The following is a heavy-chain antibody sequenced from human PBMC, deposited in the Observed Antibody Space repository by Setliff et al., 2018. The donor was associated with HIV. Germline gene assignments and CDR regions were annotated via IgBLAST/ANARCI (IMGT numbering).Heavy chain of an antibody. CDR1: GFTFNHYA. D-gene: IGHD5-12*01. CDR2: ITNDVSAT. Sequence: GGSLRLSCAASGFTFNHYAMHWVRQVPGKGLVWVSRITNDVSATTYADFVKGRFTISRDNAKNMVYLQMNSLRVEDTAVYYCTTGPYNGYSDWGHGTAVTVS. V-gene: IGHV3-74*01. J-gene: IGHJ4*01. CDR3: TTGPYNGYSD.